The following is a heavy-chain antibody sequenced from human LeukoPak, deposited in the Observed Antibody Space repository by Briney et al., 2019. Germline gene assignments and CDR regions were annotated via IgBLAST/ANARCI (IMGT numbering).Heavy chain of an antibody. V-gene: IGHV4-61*02. CDR2: IYTSGST. CDR1: GGSISSGSYY. CDR3: ARGVYCTNGVCYYYYYYMDV. J-gene: IGHJ6*03. Sequence: PSETLSLTCTVSGGSISSGSYYWRWLRQPAGKGLEWIGRIYTSGSTNYNPSLKGRVTISVDTSKNQFSLKLSSVTAADTAVYYCARGVYCTNGVCYYYYYYMDVWGKGTTVTVSS. D-gene: IGHD2-8*01.